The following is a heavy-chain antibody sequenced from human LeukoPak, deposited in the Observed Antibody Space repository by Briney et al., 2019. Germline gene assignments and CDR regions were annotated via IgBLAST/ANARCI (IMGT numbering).Heavy chain of an antibody. Sequence: GGSLRLSCVASGFTFSTYGMHWVRQAPGKGLEWVAFIRFDGSHKYHADSVRGRFTISRDNSKNTVYLQMNSLRVDDTAVYYCARDTSYFDYWGQGTLVTVSS. CDR3: ARDTSYFDY. CDR2: IRFDGSHK. CDR1: GFTFSTYG. V-gene: IGHV3-30*02. J-gene: IGHJ4*02.